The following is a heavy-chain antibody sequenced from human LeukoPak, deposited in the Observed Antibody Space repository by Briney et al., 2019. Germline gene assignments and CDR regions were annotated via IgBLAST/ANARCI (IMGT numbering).Heavy chain of an antibody. V-gene: IGHV3-30*02. CDR1: GFTFSSYG. J-gene: IGHJ4*02. Sequence: GGSLRLSCAASGFTFSSYGMHWVRQAPGKGLEWVAFIRYDGSNKYYADSVKGRFTISRDNSKNTLYLQMNSLRAEDTAVYYCAKDLWAQDDATMGFDYWGQGTLVTVSS. D-gene: IGHD3-10*01. CDR3: AKDLWAQDDATMGFDY. CDR2: IRYDGSNK.